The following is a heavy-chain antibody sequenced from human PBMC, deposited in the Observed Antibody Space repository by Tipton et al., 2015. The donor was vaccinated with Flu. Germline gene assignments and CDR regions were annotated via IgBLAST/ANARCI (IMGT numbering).Heavy chain of an antibody. Sequence: GLVKPSETLSLTCTVSGYSISSGYYWGWIRQPPGKGLEWIGSIYHSGSTYYNPSLKSRVTISVDMSKNQFSLKLRSVTAADTAVYYCARGGSPATAIPVDYWGQGTLVTVSS. J-gene: IGHJ4*02. CDR2: IYHSGST. CDR3: ARGGSPATAIPVDY. V-gene: IGHV4-38-2*02. CDR1: GYSISSGYY. D-gene: IGHD2-2*02.